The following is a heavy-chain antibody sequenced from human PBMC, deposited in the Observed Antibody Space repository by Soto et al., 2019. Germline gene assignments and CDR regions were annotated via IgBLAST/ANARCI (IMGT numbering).Heavy chain of an antibody. CDR3: AHRGIKGLDV. J-gene: IGHJ6*02. D-gene: IGHD3-10*01. CDR2: IYWNDDK. Sequence: QITLKESGPTLVKPTQTLTLTCTFSGFSLSTSGVGVGWIRQPPGKALEWLALIYWNDDKRYSPSLKSRLTLTNKASKHQVVLTLNNIEALDTATYYFAHRGIKGLDVWGQGTTVTVSS. V-gene: IGHV2-5*01. CDR1: GFSLSTSGVG.